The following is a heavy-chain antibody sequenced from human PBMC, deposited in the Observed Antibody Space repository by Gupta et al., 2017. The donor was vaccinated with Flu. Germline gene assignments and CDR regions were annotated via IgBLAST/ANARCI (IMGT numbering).Heavy chain of an antibody. CDR2: ISCDGSDK. CDR3: AKSSVGREERSPIDFISHY. J-gene: IGHJ4*02. D-gene: IGHD6-6*01. Sequence: RQAPGKGLEWVAVISCDGSDKYYADSVQGRFTISRDNSKNTLSLQMNSLRGEDTALYYCAKSSVGREERSPIDFISHYWGQGTLVTVSS. V-gene: IGHV3-30*18.